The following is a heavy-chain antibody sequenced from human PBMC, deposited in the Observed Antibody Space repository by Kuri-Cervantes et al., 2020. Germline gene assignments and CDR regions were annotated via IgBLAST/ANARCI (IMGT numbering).Heavy chain of an antibody. CDR3: AHIDWPGDLYYFDY. CDR2: IYWDDDK. J-gene: IGHJ4*02. D-gene: IGHD3-9*01. Sequence: SGPTLAKPTHPRTLTRTLSGYSLSSSGVGVGWIRHPPGKALEWHALIYWDDDKRYSPSLKSRHTSTKDTSKNQVGLTMTNMDPVDTATYYCAHIDWPGDLYYFDYWGQGTLVTVSS. V-gene: IGHV2-5*02. CDR1: GYSLSSSGVG.